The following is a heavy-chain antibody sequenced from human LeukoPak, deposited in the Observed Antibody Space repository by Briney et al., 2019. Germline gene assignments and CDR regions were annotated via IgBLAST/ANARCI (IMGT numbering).Heavy chain of an antibody. CDR2: INPNSGGT. J-gene: IGHJ5*02. Sequence: ASVKVSCKASGYTFTGYYMHWVRQAPGQGLEWMGWINPNSGGTNYAQKLQGRVTMTTDTSTSTAYMELRSLRSDDTAVYYCARDHRWFGELTDPWGQGTLVTVSS. D-gene: IGHD3-10*01. V-gene: IGHV1-2*02. CDR1: GYTFTGYY. CDR3: ARDHRWFGELTDP.